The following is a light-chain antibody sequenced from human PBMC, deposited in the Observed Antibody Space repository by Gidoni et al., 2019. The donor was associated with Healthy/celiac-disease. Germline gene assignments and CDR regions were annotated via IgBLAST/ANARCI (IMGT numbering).Light chain of an antibody. CDR3: QQRSNCLYT. V-gene: IGKV3-11*01. CDR1: QSVSSY. Sequence: VFTPPPATLSLSPGERATLSGRASQSVSSYLAWYQQKPGQAPRLLIYDASNRATGIPARFSGSGSGTDFTLTISSLEPEDFAVYYCQQRSNCLYTFGQGTKLEIK. J-gene: IGKJ2*01. CDR2: DAS.